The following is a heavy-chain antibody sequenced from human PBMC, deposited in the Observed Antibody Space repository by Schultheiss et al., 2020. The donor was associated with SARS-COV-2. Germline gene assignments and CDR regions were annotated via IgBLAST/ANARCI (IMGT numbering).Heavy chain of an antibody. D-gene: IGHD5-18*01. Sequence: SETLSLTCTVSGGSISSGGYYWSWIRQPPGKGLEWIGEINHSGSTNYNPSLKSRVTISVDTSKNQFSLKLSSVTAADTAVYYCARRNTAMAPGGDAFDIWGQGTMVTVSS. CDR2: INHSGST. V-gene: IGHV4-39*01. CDR1: GGSISSGGYY. CDR3: ARRNTAMAPGGDAFDI. J-gene: IGHJ3*02.